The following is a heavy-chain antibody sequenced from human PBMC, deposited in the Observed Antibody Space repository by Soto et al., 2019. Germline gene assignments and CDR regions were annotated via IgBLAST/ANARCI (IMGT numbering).Heavy chain of an antibody. Sequence: LQQWGAGLLKPSETLSLTCGVYAGSFSGFYWTWIRQPPGQGLEWIGEINHGGSTNQNPSLKSRLNMSVDTSKNQFSLKLSSVTAADTAVYFCARGDTVTGKNVFDLWGQGTMVTVSS. CDR3: ARGDTVTGKNVFDL. D-gene: IGHD2-21*02. J-gene: IGHJ3*01. CDR2: INHGGST. V-gene: IGHV4-34*02. CDR1: AGSFSGFY.